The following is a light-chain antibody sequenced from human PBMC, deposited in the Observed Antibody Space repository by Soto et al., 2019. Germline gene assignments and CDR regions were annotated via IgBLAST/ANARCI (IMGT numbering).Light chain of an antibody. J-gene: IGKJ1*01. CDR1: QSVSSSY. V-gene: IGKV3-20*01. Sequence: EIVLTQSPGTLSLSPGERATLSCRASQSVSSSYLAWYQQKPGQAPRLLIYGASSRASGIPDRFSGSGSGTDFTLTISRLEPEDSAVYYCLQYGSSPGTFGQGTKVEIK. CDR3: LQYGSSPGT. CDR2: GAS.